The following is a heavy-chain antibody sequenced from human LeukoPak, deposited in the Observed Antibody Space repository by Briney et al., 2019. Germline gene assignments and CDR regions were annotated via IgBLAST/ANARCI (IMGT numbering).Heavy chain of an antibody. D-gene: IGHD5-18*01. Sequence: PGGSLRLSCAASGLTLSTNYMSGVRQAPGKGLEWVSVIYSGGGTHYADSVKGRYTISRENSKNMLNLQMDSLRAEDTAVYYCARGHEGYSDGSPFGYWGQGTLVTVSS. CDR3: ARGHEGYSDGSPFGY. CDR1: GLTLSTNY. J-gene: IGHJ4*02. CDR2: IYSGGGT. V-gene: IGHV3-66*02.